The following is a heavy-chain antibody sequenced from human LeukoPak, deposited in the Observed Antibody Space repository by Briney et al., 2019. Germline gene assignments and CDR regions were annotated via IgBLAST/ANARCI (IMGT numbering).Heavy chain of an antibody. Sequence: PGGSLRLSCAASGFTFSSYGMHWVRQAPGKGLEWVAVISYDGSNKYYADSVKGRFTISRDNSKNTLYLQMNSLRAEDTAVYYCASVFATISSPWLGDYWGQGTLVTVSS. CDR1: GFTFSSYG. CDR2: ISYDGSNK. J-gene: IGHJ4*02. D-gene: IGHD3-3*02. CDR3: ASVFATISSPWLGDY. V-gene: IGHV3-30*03.